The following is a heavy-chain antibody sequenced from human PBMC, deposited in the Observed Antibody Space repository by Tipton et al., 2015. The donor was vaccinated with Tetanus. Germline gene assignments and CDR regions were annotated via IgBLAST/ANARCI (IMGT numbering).Heavy chain of an antibody. CDR1: GFTFSTTK. J-gene: IGHJ4*02. D-gene: IGHD6-25*01. V-gene: IGHV3-21*01. CDR3: VSGSALGN. CDR2: ISSTSRYI. Sequence: SLRLSCGVSGFTFSTTKMNWVRQAPGRGLEWVSSISSTSRYISYAASLEGRFTISRDNAKNLLSLQMNSLRTDDTAVYYCVSGSALGNWGQGTLVTVSS.